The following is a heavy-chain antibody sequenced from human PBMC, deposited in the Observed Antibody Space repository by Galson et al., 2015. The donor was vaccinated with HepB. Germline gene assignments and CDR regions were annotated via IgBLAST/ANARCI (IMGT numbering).Heavy chain of an antibody. Sequence: SLRLSCAASGFTFSSYGMHWVRQAPGKGLEWVAVIWYDGSNKYYADSVKGRFTISRDNSKNTLYLQMNSLRAEDTAVYYCARQTTVTPGWFDPWGQGTLVTVSS. J-gene: IGHJ5*02. V-gene: IGHV3-33*01. D-gene: IGHD4-17*01. CDR3: ARQTTVTPGWFDP. CDR1: GFTFSSYG. CDR2: IWYDGSNK.